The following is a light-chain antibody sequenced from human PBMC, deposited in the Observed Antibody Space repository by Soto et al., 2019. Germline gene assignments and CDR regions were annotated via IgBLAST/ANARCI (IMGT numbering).Light chain of an antibody. CDR3: QQYDNPLLT. V-gene: IGKV1-33*01. J-gene: IGKJ4*01. CDR2: DAS. CDR1: QEISNY. Sequence: DIQMTQYQSSVSASVCDRVTITCRASQEISNYLNWYHQKPGIVSELLIYDASNLETGVPSRFSGSGSGTDFTFTISSLQPEDIATYYCQQYDNPLLTFGG.